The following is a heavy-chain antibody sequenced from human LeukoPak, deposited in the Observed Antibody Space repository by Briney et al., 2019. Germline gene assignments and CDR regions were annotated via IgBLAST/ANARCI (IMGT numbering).Heavy chain of an antibody. V-gene: IGHV3-21*01. Sequence: GGSLRLSCAASGFTFSSYSMNWVRQAPGKGLEGVSSISSSSSYIYYAESVNGRFTISRDNAKNSMYLKMNSLRAEDTAVYYCARVSTFTPPFDYWGQGTLVTVSS. J-gene: IGHJ4*02. D-gene: IGHD2/OR15-2a*01. CDR2: ISSSSSYI. CDR1: GFTFSSYS. CDR3: ARVSTFTPPFDY.